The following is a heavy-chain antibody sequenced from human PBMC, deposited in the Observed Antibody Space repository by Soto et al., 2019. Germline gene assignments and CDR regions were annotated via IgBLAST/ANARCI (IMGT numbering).Heavy chain of an antibody. J-gene: IGHJ4*02. CDR1: GGSISSGDYY. Sequence: QVQLQESGPGLVKPSQTLSLTCTVSGGSISSGDYYWSWIRQPPGKGLEWIGYIYYSGRTYYNPSLWSRVTISVDTSKTQLSLKLSSVTAADTAVYSCAREGYYYDGFSYWGQGTLVTVSS. D-gene: IGHD3-22*01. CDR2: IYYSGRT. V-gene: IGHV4-30-4*01. CDR3: AREGYYYDGFSY.